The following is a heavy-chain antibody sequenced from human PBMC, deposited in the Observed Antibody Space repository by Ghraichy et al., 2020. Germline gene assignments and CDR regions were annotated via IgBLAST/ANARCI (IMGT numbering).Heavy chain of an antibody. CDR2: VYYTGSS. V-gene: IGHV4-39*01. CDR1: GCSIRSSYYY. J-gene: IGHJ4*03. D-gene: IGHD6-19*01. Sequence: SETLSLTCNVSGCSIRSSYYYWGWIRQPPGQELEWIVSVYYTGSSYYNPDLKSRVTISVDTAKSQVSLKLDSGTAADTAVYYCVIGKQGLVSPADAIDIWGQGTVATVSS. CDR3: VIGKQGLVSPADAIDI.